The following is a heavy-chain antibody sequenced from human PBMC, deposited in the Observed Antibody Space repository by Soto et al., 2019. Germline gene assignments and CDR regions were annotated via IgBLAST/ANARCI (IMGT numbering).Heavy chain of an antibody. CDR2: INHGGST. D-gene: IGHD3-10*01. Sequence: SETLSLTCSVYGGSFSGYYWSWIRQPPGKGLEWIGEINHGGSTNYNPSLKSRVTISVDTSKNQFSLKLSSVTAADTAVYYCARGEYYYGSGSRNYYYYYGMDVWGQGTTVTVSS. CDR3: ARGEYYYGSGSRNYYYYYGMDV. CDR1: GGSFSGYY. J-gene: IGHJ6*02. V-gene: IGHV4-34*01.